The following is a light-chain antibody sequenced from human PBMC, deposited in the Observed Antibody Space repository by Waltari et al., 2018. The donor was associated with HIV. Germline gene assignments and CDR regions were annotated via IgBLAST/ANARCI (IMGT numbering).Light chain of an antibody. CDR3: AAWDDSLNAWV. CDR2: SNN. J-gene: IGLJ3*02. V-gene: IGLV1-44*01. CDR1: SPNIGSNI. Sequence: QSVLTPPPSASGTPGQRVSISCSGSSPNIGSNIVNCYQQLPGTAPKLRIKSNNQRPSGVPDRFSGSKSGTSASLAISGLQSEDEADYYCAAWDDSLNAWVFGGGTKLTVL.